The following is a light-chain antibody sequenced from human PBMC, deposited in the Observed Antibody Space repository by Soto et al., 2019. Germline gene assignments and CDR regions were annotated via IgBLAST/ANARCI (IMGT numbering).Light chain of an antibody. CDR2: AAS. V-gene: IGKV1-8*01. J-gene: IGKJ1*01. CDR1: QDISTY. Sequence: AIRMTQSPSSLSAFIGDRVTITCRASQDISTYLAWYQQKPGRAPNLLIYAASFLQSGVPSRFSGNGSGTDFTLTISYLQSEDFATYYCQQYHSYPRTFGQGTKVEIK. CDR3: QQYHSYPRT.